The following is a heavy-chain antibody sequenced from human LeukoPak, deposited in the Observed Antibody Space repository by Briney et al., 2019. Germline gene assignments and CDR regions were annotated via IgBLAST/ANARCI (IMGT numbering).Heavy chain of an antibody. CDR3: ASIDYSGIDGDH. CDR2: IYTSGST. Sequence: SETLSLTCSVSVGSISSSYYYWGWIRQPAGKGLEWIGRIYTSGSTNYNPSLKSRVTMSVDTSKNQFSLKLSSVTAADTAVYYCASIDYSGIDGDHWGQGTLVTVSS. J-gene: IGHJ4*02. CDR1: VGSISSSYYY. D-gene: IGHD1-26*01. V-gene: IGHV4-61*02.